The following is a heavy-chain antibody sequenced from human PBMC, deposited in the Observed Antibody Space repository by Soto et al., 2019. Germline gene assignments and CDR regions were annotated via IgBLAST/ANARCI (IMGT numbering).Heavy chain of an antibody. CDR3: ARGPRGLYHHDY. CDR1: GFTFDNYA. J-gene: IGHJ4*02. Sequence: EVHLVESGGNLVQPGRSLRLSCTASGFTFDNYAMHWVRQAPGKGLEWVSGITWNSGYIGYADSVAGRFTLSRDNAKNSLHLQMNSLRPEDTAVYYCARGPRGLYHHDYWGQGALVTVSS. CDR2: ITWNSGYI. D-gene: IGHD2-2*01. V-gene: IGHV3-9*01.